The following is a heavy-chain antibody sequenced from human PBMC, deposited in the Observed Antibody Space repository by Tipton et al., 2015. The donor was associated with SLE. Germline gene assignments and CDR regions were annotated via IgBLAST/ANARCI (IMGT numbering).Heavy chain of an antibody. V-gene: IGHV4-59*01. J-gene: IGHJ4*02. CDR3: AREAAVYFDY. Sequence: TLSLTCTVSGGSISSYYWSWIRQPPGKGLEWIGYIYYSGSTNYNPSLKSRVTISVDTSKNQFSLKLSSVTAADTAVYYCAREAAVYFDYWGQGTLVTVSS. CDR2: IYYSGST. CDR1: GGSISSYY.